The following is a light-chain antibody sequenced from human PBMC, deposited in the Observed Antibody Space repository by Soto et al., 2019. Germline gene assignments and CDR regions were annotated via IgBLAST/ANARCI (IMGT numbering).Light chain of an antibody. Sequence: DIQMTQSPSTLSASVGDRVTITCRASQSISSWLAWYQQKPGKAPKLLIYKASSLESGVPSRVSGSGSGTEFTLTISSLQPDDFATYYCQHYNSYSEAFGQGTKVDIK. J-gene: IGKJ1*01. CDR2: KAS. CDR1: QSISSW. V-gene: IGKV1-5*03. CDR3: QHYNSYSEA.